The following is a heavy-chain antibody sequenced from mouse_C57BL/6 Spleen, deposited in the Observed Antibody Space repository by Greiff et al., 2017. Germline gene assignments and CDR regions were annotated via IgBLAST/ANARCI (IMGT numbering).Heavy chain of an antibody. CDR2: IYPGSGST. CDR1: GYTFTSYW. D-gene: IGHD1-1*01. Sequence: VQLQQPGAELVKPGASVKMSCKASGYTFTSYWITWVKQRPGQGLEWIGDIYPGSGSTNYNEKFKSKATLTVDTSSSTAYMQLSILTSEDSAVYYCARESYYGSSYVGIYYYAMDYWGQGTSVTVSS. CDR3: ARESYYGSSYVGIYYYAMDY. V-gene: IGHV1-55*01. J-gene: IGHJ4*01.